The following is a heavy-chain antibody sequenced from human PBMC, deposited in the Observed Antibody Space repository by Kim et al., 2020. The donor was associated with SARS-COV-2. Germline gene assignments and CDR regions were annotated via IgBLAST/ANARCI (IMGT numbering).Heavy chain of an antibody. V-gene: IGHV1-18*01. D-gene: IGHD6-19*01. CDR1: GYTFTSYG. Sequence: ASVKVSCKASGYTFTSYGISWVRQAPGQGLEWMGWISAYNGNTNYAQKLQGRVTMTTDTSTSTAYMELRSLRSDDTAVYYCARDETPYSSSPFDYWGQGTLVTVSS. CDR3: ARDETPYSSSPFDY. J-gene: IGHJ4*02. CDR2: ISAYNGNT.